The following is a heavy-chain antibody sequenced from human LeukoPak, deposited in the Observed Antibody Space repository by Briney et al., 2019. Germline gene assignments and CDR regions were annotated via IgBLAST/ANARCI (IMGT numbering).Heavy chain of an antibody. V-gene: IGHV3-33*01. CDR2: VWSDGTRE. CDR3: ARGVAENGNPNYFDP. Sequence: PGGSLRLSCAASGFIFSRYAMHWVRQAPGTGLERVAVVWSDGTREYYIDSVKGRFTISRDNSKNTLYLQMNSLRAEDTAVYSCARGVAENGNPNYFDPWGRGTLVTVSS. D-gene: IGHD6-13*01. CDR1: GFIFSRYA. J-gene: IGHJ5*02.